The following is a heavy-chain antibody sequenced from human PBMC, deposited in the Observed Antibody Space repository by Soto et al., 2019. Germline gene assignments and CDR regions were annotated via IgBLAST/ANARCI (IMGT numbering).Heavy chain of an antibody. D-gene: IGHD3-9*01. CDR2: IYYSGST. CDR1: GVSISSGGYY. V-gene: IGHV4-31*03. J-gene: IGHJ6*02. CDR3: ARVAYYILTGYPFDPDGMDV. Sequence: QVQLQESGPGLVKPSQTLSLTCTVSGVSISSGGYYWSWIRQHPGKGLEWIGNIYYSGSTYYNPSLKIRVTISVDTSKNPFSLKLSSVTAADTAVYYCARVAYYILTGYPFDPDGMDVWGQGTTVTVSS.